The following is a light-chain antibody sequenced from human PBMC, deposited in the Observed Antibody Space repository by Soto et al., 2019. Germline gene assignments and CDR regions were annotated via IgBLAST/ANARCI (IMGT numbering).Light chain of an antibody. CDR3: QQSYSTPIA. V-gene: IGKV1-39*01. Sequence: DIQMTQAPSSLSASVGDSVTITCRASQRISSYLNWYHQKPGKAPKLLIYAASILQSGAPSRCSGRGSGTDFTLTISSLQPEDFATYYCQQSYSTPIALVQGTRMEMK. CDR2: AAS. J-gene: IGKJ5*01. CDR1: QRISSY.